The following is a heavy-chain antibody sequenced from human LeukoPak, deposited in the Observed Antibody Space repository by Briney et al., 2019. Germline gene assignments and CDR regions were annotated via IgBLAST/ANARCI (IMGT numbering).Heavy chain of an antibody. CDR2: INPNSGGT. CDR3: ARDRDGYYYYMDV. J-gene: IGHJ6*03. Sequence: ASVKVSCKASGYTFTDYYMHWMRQAPGQGLEWMGWINPNSGGTNYAQKFQGRVTMTRDTSISTAYMELSRLRSDDTAVYYCARDRDGYYYYMDVWGKGTTVTVSS. V-gene: IGHV1-2*02. CDR1: GYTFTDYY. D-gene: IGHD3-10*01.